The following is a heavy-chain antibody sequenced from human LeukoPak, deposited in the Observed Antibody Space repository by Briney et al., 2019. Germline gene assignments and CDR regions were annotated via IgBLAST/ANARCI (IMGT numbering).Heavy chain of an antibody. D-gene: IGHD6-6*01. J-gene: IGHJ4*02. V-gene: IGHV1-69*04. Sequence: SVKVSCKASGGTFSSYAISWVRQAPGQGLEWMGRIIPILGIANYAQKFQGRVTMTEDTSTDTAYMELSSLRSEDTAVYYCATTVGGIAARDYYFDYWGQGTLVTVSS. CDR1: GGTFSSYA. CDR2: IIPILGIA. CDR3: ATTVGGIAARDYYFDY.